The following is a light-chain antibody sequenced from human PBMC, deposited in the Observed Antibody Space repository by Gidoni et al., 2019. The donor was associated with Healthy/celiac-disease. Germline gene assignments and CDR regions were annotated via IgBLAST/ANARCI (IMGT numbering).Light chain of an antibody. J-gene: IGLJ2*01. CDR1: KLGDKY. V-gene: IGLV3-1*01. CDR3: QAWDSRVVV. Sequence: SYALTQPPSVSVSPGQTASITCSGDKLGDKYACWYQQKPGQSPVLVIYQDSKRPSGIPERFSGSNSGNTATLTISGTQAMDEADYYCQAWDSRVVVFGGGTKLTVL. CDR2: QDS.